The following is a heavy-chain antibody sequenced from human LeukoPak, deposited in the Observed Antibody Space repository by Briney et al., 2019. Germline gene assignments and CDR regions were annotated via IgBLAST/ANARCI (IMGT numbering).Heavy chain of an antibody. CDR3: AKGYYYGGTGYSDG. CDR2: IRSDERNK. J-gene: IGHJ4*02. D-gene: IGHD3-10*01. Sequence: PGGSLRLSCATSRFTFDKYDMHWVRQAPGKGLQWVALIRSDERNKYYADSVKGRFTISRDNSKNTLYLQMNSLRGDDTALYYCAKGYYYGGTGYSDGWGQGTLVTVSS. V-gene: IGHV3-30*02. CDR1: RFTFDKYD.